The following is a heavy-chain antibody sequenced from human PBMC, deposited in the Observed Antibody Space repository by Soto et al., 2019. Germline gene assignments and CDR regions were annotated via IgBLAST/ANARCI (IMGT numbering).Heavy chain of an antibody. CDR1: GGTFSSYA. J-gene: IGHJ4*02. CDR2: IIPIFGKA. Sequence: SVKVSCKASGGTFSSYAISWVRQAPGQGLEWMGGIIPIFGKANYAQKFQGRVTMTADASTSTAYMELRSLGSDDTAVYYCASEGVADPFDYWGQRTPVTGSS. V-gene: IGHV1-69*13. D-gene: IGHD6-19*01. CDR3: ASEGVADPFDY.